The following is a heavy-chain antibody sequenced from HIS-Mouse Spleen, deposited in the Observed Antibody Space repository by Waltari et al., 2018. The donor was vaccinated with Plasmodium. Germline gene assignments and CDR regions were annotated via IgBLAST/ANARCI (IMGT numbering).Heavy chain of an antibody. D-gene: IGHD6-13*01. CDR1: GYTFTGYY. CDR2: IKPNSGGT. J-gene: IGHJ1*01. Sequence: QVQLVQSGAEVKKPGASVKVSCKASGYTFTGYYMHCVRQAPGQGLEWMGWIKPNSGGTNYAQKFQGRVTMTRDTSISTAYMELSRLRSDDTAVYYCARVLGYKAAAGTFVEYFQHWGQGTLVTVSS. V-gene: IGHV1-2*02. CDR3: ARVLGYKAAAGTFVEYFQH.